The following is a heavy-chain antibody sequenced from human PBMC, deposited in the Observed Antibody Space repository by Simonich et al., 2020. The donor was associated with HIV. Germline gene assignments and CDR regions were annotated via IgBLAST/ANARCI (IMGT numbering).Heavy chain of an antibody. CDR1: GGSFSGYY. CDR2: INHSGST. J-gene: IGHJ4*02. CDR3: ARGFYQRLYYFDY. D-gene: IGHD2-2*01. Sequence: QVQLQQWGAGLLKPSETLSLTCAVYGGSFSGYYWSWIRQPPGKGLEWIGEINHSGSTNYNPSLKSRVTISVDTSKKQFSLKLSSVTAADTAVYYCARGFYQRLYYFDYWGQGTLVTVSS. V-gene: IGHV4-34*01.